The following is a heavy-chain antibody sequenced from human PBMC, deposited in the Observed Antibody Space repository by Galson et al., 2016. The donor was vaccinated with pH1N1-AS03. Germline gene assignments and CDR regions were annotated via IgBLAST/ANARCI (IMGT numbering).Heavy chain of an antibody. Sequence: SLRLSCAASGFTFSTFGMHWVRQAPGKGLEWVAVISYDENYKYYADSLKGRFTISRDNSKNTLYRQMNSLRAEDTAVYYCAKDLEDYYESSGYFDYWGRGTLVTVSS. V-gene: IGHV3-30*18. CDR2: ISYDENYK. CDR1: GFTFSTFG. J-gene: IGHJ4*02. CDR3: AKDLEDYYESSGYFDY. D-gene: IGHD3-22*01.